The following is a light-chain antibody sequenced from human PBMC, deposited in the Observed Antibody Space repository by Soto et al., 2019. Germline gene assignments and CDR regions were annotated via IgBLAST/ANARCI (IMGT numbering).Light chain of an antibody. CDR1: NSNVGSNY. Sequence: QSVLTQPPSVSAAPGQRVTISCSGSNSNVGSNYVCWYRQLPGTAPKLLIYDNDKRPSGIPDRFSGSKSGTSATLGITGLQTGDEADYYCITWDYSLSAGVFGGGTKLTVL. V-gene: IGLV1-51*01. CDR2: DND. J-gene: IGLJ3*02. CDR3: ITWDYSLSAGV.